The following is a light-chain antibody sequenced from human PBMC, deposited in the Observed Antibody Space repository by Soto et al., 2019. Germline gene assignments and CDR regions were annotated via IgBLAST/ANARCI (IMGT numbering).Light chain of an antibody. CDR3: QQYNTWPYT. J-gene: IGKJ2*01. V-gene: IGKV3D-15*01. CDR1: HSVSSN. Sequence: EIVMTQSPATLSVSPGERATLSCRASHSVSSNLAWYQQKPGQAPRLLIYGASTRATGIPARFSGSWSGTEFTITISSLQSEDFAAYYCQQYNTWPYTFGQGTKLEIK. CDR2: GAS.